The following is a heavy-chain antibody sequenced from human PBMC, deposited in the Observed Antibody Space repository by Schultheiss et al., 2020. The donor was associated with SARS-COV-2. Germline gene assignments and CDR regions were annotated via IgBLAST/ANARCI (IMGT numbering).Heavy chain of an antibody. CDR2: ISGSGGST. J-gene: IGHJ3*02. D-gene: IGHD4-23*01. CDR3: AKVPTLRWLAFDI. Sequence: GSLRLSCAASGFTLSGSGMHWVRQASGKGLEWVSAISGSGGSTYYADSVKGRFTVSRDNSKNTLYLQMNSLRAEDTAVYYCAKVPTLRWLAFDIWGQGTMVTVSS. V-gene: IGHV3-23*01. CDR1: GFTLSGSG.